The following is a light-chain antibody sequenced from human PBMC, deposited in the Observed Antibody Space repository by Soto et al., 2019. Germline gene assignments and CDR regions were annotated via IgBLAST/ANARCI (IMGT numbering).Light chain of an antibody. Sequence: QSVLTQPASVSGSPGQSITISCTGTISDVGGYNYVSWYQQHPGKAPKLMIYEVSNRPSGVSNRFSGSKSGNTASLTISGLQAEDEADYYCSSYTTISTLEVFGGGTKVTVL. J-gene: IGLJ3*02. V-gene: IGLV2-14*01. CDR2: EVS. CDR3: SSYTTISTLEV. CDR1: ISDVGGYNY.